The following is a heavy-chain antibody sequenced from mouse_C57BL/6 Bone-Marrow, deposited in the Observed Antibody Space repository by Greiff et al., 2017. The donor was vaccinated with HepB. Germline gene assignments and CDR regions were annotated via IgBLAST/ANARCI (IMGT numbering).Heavy chain of an antibody. D-gene: IGHD1-1*01. V-gene: IGHV5-12*01. CDR1: GFTFSGYN. J-gene: IGHJ4*01. CDR2: ISNGGGST. CDR3: AGTAMDY. Sequence: EVMLVESGGGLVQPGGSLKLSCAASGFTFSGYNMYWVRQTPEKRLEWVAYISNGGGSTYYPDTVKGRFTISRDNAKNTLYLQMSRLKSEDTAMYYCAGTAMDYWGQGTSVTVSS.